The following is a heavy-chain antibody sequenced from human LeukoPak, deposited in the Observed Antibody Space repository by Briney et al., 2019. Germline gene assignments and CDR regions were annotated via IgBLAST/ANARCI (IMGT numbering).Heavy chain of an antibody. Sequence: SETLSLTCNVSGVSVSDGRYYWTWIRQHPGKGLEWIGYKYYSGSAKYNPSLKSRLTISIDTSKDQFSLQLSSVTAADTATYYCATPYCSGISCLDVFNMWGQGTGVTVSS. CDR2: KYYSGSA. J-gene: IGHJ3*02. D-gene: IGHD2-2*01. CDR1: GVSVSDGRYY. V-gene: IGHV4-31*03. CDR3: ATPYCSGISCLDVFNM.